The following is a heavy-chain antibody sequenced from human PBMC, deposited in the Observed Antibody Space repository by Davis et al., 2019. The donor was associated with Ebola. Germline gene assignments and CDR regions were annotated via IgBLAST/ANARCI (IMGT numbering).Heavy chain of an antibody. D-gene: IGHD3-3*01. CDR3: AKGSVTIFGVASDYYGMDV. J-gene: IGHJ6*04. Sequence: GESLKISCAASGFTFSSYDMSWVRQAPGKGLEWVSALSGSGGSTYYADSVKGRFTISRDNSMNTLYLQMNSLRAEDTAVYYCAKGSVTIFGVASDYYGMDVWGKGTTVTVSS. V-gene: IGHV3-23*01. CDR1: GFTFSSYD. CDR2: LSGSGGST.